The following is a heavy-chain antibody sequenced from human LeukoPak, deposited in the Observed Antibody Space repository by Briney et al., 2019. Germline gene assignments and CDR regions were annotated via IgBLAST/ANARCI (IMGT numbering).Heavy chain of an antibody. CDR1: GFTFDDYA. Sequence: GGSLRLSCAASGFTFDDYAMHWVRQAPGKGLEWDSGISWNSGSIGYADSVKGRFTISRDNAKNSLYLQMNSLRAEDTALYYCAKDADYYDSSGHFDYWGQGTLVTVSS. J-gene: IGHJ4*02. V-gene: IGHV3-9*01. D-gene: IGHD3-22*01. CDR3: AKDADYYDSSGHFDY. CDR2: ISWNSGSI.